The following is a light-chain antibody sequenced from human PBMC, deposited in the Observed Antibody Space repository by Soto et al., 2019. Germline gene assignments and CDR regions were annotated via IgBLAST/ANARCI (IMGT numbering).Light chain of an antibody. CDR3: QQYNSYPWT. J-gene: IGKJ1*01. V-gene: IGKV1-5*02. CDR2: GAS. CDR1: QSVSDW. Sequence: DIQMTQSPSTLSASVGDRVTIVCRASQSVSDWLAWYQQRPGKAPKVLLYGASSLDSGVPSRFSGSGSGTEFTLTISSLRPDDFATYYCQQYNSYPWTFGQGTKGEMK.